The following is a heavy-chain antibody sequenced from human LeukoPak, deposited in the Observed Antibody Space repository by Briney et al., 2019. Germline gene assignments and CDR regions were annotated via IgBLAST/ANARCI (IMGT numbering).Heavy chain of an antibody. D-gene: IGHD2-15*01. CDR1: GFTFSSYW. V-gene: IGHV3-53*01. CDR2: TYNGGST. CDR3: VREGGCCSGDTCFKWFET. J-gene: IGHJ5*02. Sequence: PGGSLRLSCAASGFTFSSYWMNWVRQAPGKGLEWVSVTYNGGSTYYADSVTGRFSISRDNSKNTLNLQMNSLTVEDTAVYYCVREGGCCSGDTCFKWFETWGQGILVTVSS.